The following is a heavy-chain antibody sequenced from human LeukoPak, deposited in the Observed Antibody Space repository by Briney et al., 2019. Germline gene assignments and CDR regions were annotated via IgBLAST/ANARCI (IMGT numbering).Heavy chain of an antibody. J-gene: IGHJ4*02. Sequence: GGSLRLSCAASGFTFSSYWMSWVRQAPGKGLEWVANIKQDGSEEYYVDSVKDRFTISRDNAKNSLFLQMNSLRDDDTAVYYCARGVSWSFDYWGQGTLVTVSS. CDR3: ARGVSWSFDY. V-gene: IGHV3-7*04. CDR2: IKQDGSEE. CDR1: GFTFSSYW. D-gene: IGHD4-11*01.